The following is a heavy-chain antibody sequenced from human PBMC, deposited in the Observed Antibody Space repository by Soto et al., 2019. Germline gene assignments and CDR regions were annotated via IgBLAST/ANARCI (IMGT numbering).Heavy chain of an antibody. V-gene: IGHV5-10-1*01. CDR1: GYSLTIYW. D-gene: IGHD5-12*01. CDR2: IDPSDSYT. CDR3: ARXVHSGYDPPYYYYGMDV. J-gene: IGHJ6*02. Sequence: GESLKISCKGSGYSLTIYWISWVRQMPGKGLEWMGRIDPSDSYTNYSPSFQGHVTISADKSISTAYLQWSSLKASDTAMYYCARXVHSGYDPPYYYYGMDVWGQGTTVTVSS.